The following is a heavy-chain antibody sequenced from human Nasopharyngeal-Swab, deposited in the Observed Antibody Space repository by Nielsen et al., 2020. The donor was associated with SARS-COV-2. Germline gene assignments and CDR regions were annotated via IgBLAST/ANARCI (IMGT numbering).Heavy chain of an antibody. J-gene: IGHJ4*02. CDR2: MNPNSGGT. V-gene: IGHV1-2*02. D-gene: IGHD3-22*01. Sequence: ASVKVSCKASGYPFIGYYIHWVRQARGQGLEWIGWMNPNSGGTHFTQSFQDRVTVTRDTSINTAFMELSRLKFDDTAIYFCARGLSYYDDSSAYYLFDSWGQGTLVTVSS. CDR1: GYPFIGYY. CDR3: ARGLSYYDDSSAYYLFDS.